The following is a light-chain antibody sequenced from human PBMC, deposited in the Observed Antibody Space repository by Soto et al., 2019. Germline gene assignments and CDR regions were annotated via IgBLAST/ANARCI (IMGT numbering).Light chain of an antibody. CDR3: QSYDISLHNYV. CDR1: TSNIGAPYD. CDR2: GDN. Sequence: VLTQPPSVSGAPGQRVSISCTGSTSNIGAPYDVHWYQHLPGTAPKLLICGDNNRPSGVPDRFSGSKSGTSASLAITRLQAEDEADYYCQSYDISLHNYVFGTGTKVTVL. V-gene: IGLV1-40*01. J-gene: IGLJ1*01.